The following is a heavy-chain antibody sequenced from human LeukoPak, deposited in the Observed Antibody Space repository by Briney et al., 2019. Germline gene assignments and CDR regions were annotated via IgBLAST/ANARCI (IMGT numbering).Heavy chain of an antibody. J-gene: IGHJ4*02. CDR1: GGSISSYY. CDR3: ARVLLEGTTDY. V-gene: IGHV4-59*01. Sequence: SETLSLTCTVSGGSISSYYWGWIRQSPGRGLEYIGFIHFSGSTNYNPSLESRVTISADTSTNQFSLKVNSVTTADTAVYYCARVLLEGTTDYWGQGTLVTVSS. CDR2: IHFSGST. D-gene: IGHD1-7*01.